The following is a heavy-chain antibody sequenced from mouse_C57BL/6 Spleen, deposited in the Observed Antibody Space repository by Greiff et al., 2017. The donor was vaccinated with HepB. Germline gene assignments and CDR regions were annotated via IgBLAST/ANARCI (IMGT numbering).Heavy chain of an antibody. Sequence: VHVKQSGPVLVKPGPSVKISCKASGFTFTDYYMHWVKQSHGKSLEWIGLVYPYNGGTSYNQKFKGKATLTVDTSSSTAYMELNSLTSEDSAVYYCAVSPGYAMDYWGQGTSVTVSS. J-gene: IGHJ4*01. CDR2: VYPYNGGT. V-gene: IGHV1-36*01. CDR3: AVSPGYAMDY. CDR1: GFTFTDYY.